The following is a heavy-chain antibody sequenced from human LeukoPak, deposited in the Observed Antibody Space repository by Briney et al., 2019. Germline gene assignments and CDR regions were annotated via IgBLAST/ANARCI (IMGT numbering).Heavy chain of an antibody. CDR3: ARDGGGYDILTGYYYYGMDV. D-gene: IGHD3-9*01. CDR1: GFTFRSYT. Sequence: GGSLRLSCAASGFTFRSYTMNWVRQAPGKGLEWVSSITSSSGYINYADSVKGRFTISRDNAKNSLYLQMNSLRAEDTAVYYCARDGGGYDILTGYYYYGMDVWGQGTTVTVSS. V-gene: IGHV3-21*01. J-gene: IGHJ6*02. CDR2: ITSSSGYI.